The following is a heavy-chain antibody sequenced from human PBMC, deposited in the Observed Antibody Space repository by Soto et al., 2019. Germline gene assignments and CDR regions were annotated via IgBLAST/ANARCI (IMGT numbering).Heavy chain of an antibody. CDR3: AKGADSSSWPKTDRYYYGMDV. J-gene: IGHJ6*02. CDR1: GFTFSSYA. V-gene: IGHV3-23*01. Sequence: GGSLRLSCAASGFTFSSYAMSWVRQAPGKGLEWVSAISGSGGSTYYADSVKGRFTISRDNSKNTLYLQMNSLRAEDTAVYYCAKGADSSSWPKTDRYYYGMDVWGQGTTVTVSS. CDR2: ISGSGGST. D-gene: IGHD6-13*01.